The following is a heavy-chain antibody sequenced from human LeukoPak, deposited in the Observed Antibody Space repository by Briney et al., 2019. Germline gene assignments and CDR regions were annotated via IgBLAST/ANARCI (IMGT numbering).Heavy chain of an antibody. Sequence: PGGSLRLSCAASGFNVSTKYMRWVRQAPGKGLEWVSVIYSGGGTNYADSVKGRFIISRDNSKNTVYLQMNSLRAEDTAVYFCAREGGSSWDSGGLDYWGQETLVTVSS. J-gene: IGHJ4*02. CDR3: AREGGSSWDSGGLDY. CDR1: GFNVSTKY. D-gene: IGHD6-13*01. CDR2: IYSGGGT. V-gene: IGHV3-66*01.